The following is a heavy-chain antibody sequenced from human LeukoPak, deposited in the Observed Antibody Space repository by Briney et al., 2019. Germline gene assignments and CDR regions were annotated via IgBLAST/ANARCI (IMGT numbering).Heavy chain of an antibody. D-gene: IGHD3-10*01. Sequence: GGTLRLSCAASGFIFSSYAMSWVRQAPGKGLEWLSYISSSGSTKYYADSVKGRFTFSRDNAKNSLYLQMNSLRAEDTAVYYCARALRVVRGYYFDYWGQGTLVTVSS. CDR1: GFIFSSYA. CDR2: ISSSGSTK. V-gene: IGHV3-48*03. J-gene: IGHJ4*02. CDR3: ARALRVVRGYYFDY.